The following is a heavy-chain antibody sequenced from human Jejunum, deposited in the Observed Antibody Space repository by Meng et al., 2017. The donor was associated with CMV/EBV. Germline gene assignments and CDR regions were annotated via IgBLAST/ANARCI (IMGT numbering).Heavy chain of an antibody. CDR1: GFTVSTTY. J-gene: IGHJ4*02. D-gene: IGHD3-10*01. CDR3: AKVAMIRGVVFDF. CDR2: IYRGGTT. V-gene: IGHV3-53*01. Sequence: SGFTVSTTYLRWVRQAPGKGLEWVSVIYRGGTTYYADSVKGRFTISRDNSKNTLYLQMNSLRADDTAVYYCAKVAMIRGVVFDFWGQGTLVTVSS.